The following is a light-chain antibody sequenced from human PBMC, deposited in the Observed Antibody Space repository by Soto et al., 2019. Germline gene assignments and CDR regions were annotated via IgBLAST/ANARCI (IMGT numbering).Light chain of an antibody. CDR1: NIGGKS. V-gene: IGLV3-21*02. Sequence: ELTQAPSVSVAPGQTATITCGGDNIGGKSVHWYQQKPGQAPILVVDDDRDRPSGIPERFSGSSSGNTATLTISRVEAGDEADYWCQVWDPDSDHAIFGGGTKVTVL. CDR2: DDR. J-gene: IGLJ2*01. CDR3: QVWDPDSDHAI.